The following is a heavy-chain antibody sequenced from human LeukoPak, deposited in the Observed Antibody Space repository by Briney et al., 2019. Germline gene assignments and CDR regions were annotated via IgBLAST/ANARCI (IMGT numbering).Heavy chain of an antibody. CDR2: ISYDGSNK. J-gene: IGHJ6*02. CDR1: GFTFSSHA. Sequence: GGSLRLSCAASGFTFSSHAMHWVRQAPGKGLEWVAVISYDGSNKYYADSVKGRFTISRDNSKNTLYLQMNSLRAEDTAVYYCARGGGLDVWGQGATVTVSS. CDR3: ARGGGLDV. D-gene: IGHD3-16*01. V-gene: IGHV3-30*04.